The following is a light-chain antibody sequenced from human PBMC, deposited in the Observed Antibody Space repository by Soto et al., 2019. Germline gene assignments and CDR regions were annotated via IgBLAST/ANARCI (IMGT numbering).Light chain of an antibody. V-gene: IGKV1-9*01. CDR3: QQVDSYTRT. CDR1: QGISSH. J-gene: IGKJ1*01. CDR2: AAS. Sequence: IQWTQSPSSLSASVGDRVTITCRASQGISSHLAWYQQKPGKAPKLLIYAASTLQTGVPSRFSGSGSGTDFYLTISRLHTEDVATYYCQQVDSYTRTFGQGTKVDIK.